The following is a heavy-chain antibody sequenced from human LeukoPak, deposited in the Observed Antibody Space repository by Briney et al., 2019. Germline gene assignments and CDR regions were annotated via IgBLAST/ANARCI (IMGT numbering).Heavy chain of an antibody. CDR2: ISSSGSTI. D-gene: IGHD2-8*01. Sequence: PGGSLRLSCAASGFTFSSYEMNWVRQAPGKGLEWVSYISSSGSTIYYADSVKGRFTISRDNPKNSLYLQMNSLRAEDMAVYYCAGGREWVDYWGQGTLVTVSS. V-gene: IGHV3-48*03. CDR3: AGGREWVDY. J-gene: IGHJ4*02. CDR1: GFTFSSYE.